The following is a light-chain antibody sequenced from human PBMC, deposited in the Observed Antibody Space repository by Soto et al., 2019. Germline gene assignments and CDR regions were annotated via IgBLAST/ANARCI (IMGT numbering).Light chain of an antibody. V-gene: IGLV4-69*01. J-gene: IGLJ3*02. Sequence: QSVLTQSPSDSASLGASVKLTCTLSSGHSTYAIAWHQLQPEKGPRFLMKVDSDGSLIKGDGIPDRFSGSSSGAERFLTISSLQSEDEAQYYCQTWGIATQVFGGGTKLTVL. CDR2: VDSDGSL. CDR3: QTWGIATQV. CDR1: SGHSTYA.